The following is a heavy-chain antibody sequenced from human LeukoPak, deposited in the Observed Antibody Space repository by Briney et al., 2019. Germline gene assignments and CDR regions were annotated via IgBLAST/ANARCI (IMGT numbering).Heavy chain of an antibody. D-gene: IGHD3-9*01. V-gene: IGHV3-21*01. J-gene: IGHJ5*02. CDR1: GFTFSSYI. Sequence: GGSLRLSCAASGFTFSSYIMNWVRQAPGKGLEWVSSISSSSSYIYYADSVKGRFTISRDNAKNSLYLQMNSLRAEDTAVYYCASSLLRYFDWLLLPWGQGTLVTVSS. CDR3: ASSLLRYFDWLLLP. CDR2: ISSSSSYI.